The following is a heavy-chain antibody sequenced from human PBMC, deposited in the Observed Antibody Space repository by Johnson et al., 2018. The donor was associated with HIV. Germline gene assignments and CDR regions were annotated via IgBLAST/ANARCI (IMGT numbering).Heavy chain of an antibody. CDR1: GFTFDDYA. D-gene: IGHD6-6*01. V-gene: IGHV3-9*01. J-gene: IGHJ3*02. CDR3: TTLEYSSSPGGYGAFDI. Sequence: VQLVESGGGVVQPGGSLRLSCAASGFTFDDYAMHWVRQAPGKGLEWVSLISWNSASIGYAASVKGRFTISRDNAKISLYLQMNSLRAEDTALYYCTTLEYSSSPGGYGAFDIWGQGTMVTVSS. CDR2: ISWNSASI.